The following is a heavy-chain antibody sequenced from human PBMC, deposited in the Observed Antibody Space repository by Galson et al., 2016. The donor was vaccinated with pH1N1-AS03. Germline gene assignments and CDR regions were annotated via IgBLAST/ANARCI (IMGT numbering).Heavy chain of an antibody. Sequence: SLRLSCAASGFTFSRYWMHWVRQAPGKGLVWVSHINEDGSTTRYADSVKGRFTISRDNARNTLYLQMNSLRVEDTAVYYCVREYRGFDPNDYYGMDVWGRGTTVTGSS. D-gene: IGHD5-12*01. CDR1: GFTFSRYW. CDR2: INEDGSTT. J-gene: IGHJ6*02. V-gene: IGHV3-74*01. CDR3: VREYRGFDPNDYYGMDV.